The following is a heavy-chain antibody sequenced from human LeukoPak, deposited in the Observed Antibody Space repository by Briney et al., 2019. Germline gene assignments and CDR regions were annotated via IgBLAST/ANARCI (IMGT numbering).Heavy chain of an antibody. CDR1: GGTFSSYA. D-gene: IGHD4-23*01. J-gene: IGHJ4*02. CDR3: ARAVDYGGTLDY. Sequence: ASVKVSCKASGGTFSSYAISWVRQAPGQGLEWMGRIIPIFGTANYAQKFQGRVTITTDESTSTAYMELSRLRSDDTAVYYCARAVDYGGTLDYWGQGTLVTVSS. CDR2: IIPIFGTA. V-gene: IGHV1-69*05.